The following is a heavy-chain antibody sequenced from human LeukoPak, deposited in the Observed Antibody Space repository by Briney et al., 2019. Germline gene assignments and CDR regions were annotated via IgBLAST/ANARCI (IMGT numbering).Heavy chain of an antibody. CDR2: ISDSGGTI. CDR3: AKKLSGSYKAFDY. J-gene: IGHJ4*02. V-gene: IGHV3-23*01. Sequence: GGSLRLSCAASGFTFSSYAMSWVRQAPGRGLEWVSGISDSGGTIYYADSVKGRFTISRDNSKNTLYLQMNSLRAEDTAVYYCAKKLSGSYKAFDYWGQGTPVTVSS. CDR1: GFTFSSYA. D-gene: IGHD1-26*01.